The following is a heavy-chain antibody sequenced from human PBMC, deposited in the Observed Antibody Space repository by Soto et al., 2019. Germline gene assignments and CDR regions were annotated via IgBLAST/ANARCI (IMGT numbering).Heavy chain of an antibody. J-gene: IGHJ4*02. CDR3: ARGITTIPAVQGDAPDNCYFDS. CDR1: GGSFSGYY. CDR2: VNHSGST. D-gene: IGHD3-22*01. V-gene: IGHV4-34*01. Sequence: PLETLSLTCAVYGGSFSGYYWTWVRQPPGKGLEWIGDVNHSGSTNQNPSLKSRVTISVDTSKNQFSLKLKSVTAADTAVYFCARGITTIPAVQGDAPDNCYFDSWGLGTLVTVSS.